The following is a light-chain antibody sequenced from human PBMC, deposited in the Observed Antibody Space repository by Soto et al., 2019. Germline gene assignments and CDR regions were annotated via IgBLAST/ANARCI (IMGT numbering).Light chain of an antibody. CDR3: SSYTSSSTRV. Sequence: QSALTQPASVSGSPGQSITISCTGTSSDVGGYNYVSWYQQHPGKAPKLMIYEVSNRPSGVSNRFSGSKSGNTASLTISGLQAEDEADYSCSSYTSSSTRVFGTGAQVTVL. J-gene: IGLJ1*01. CDR1: SSDVGGYNY. CDR2: EVS. V-gene: IGLV2-14*01.